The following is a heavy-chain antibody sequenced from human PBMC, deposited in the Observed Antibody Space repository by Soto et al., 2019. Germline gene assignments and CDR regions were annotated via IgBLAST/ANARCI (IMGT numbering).Heavy chain of an antibody. V-gene: IGHV3-23*01. D-gene: IGHD3-10*01. Sequence: GGSLRLSCAASGFTFSSYAMSWVRQAPGKGLEWVSAISGSGGSTYYADSVKGRFTISRDNSKNTLYLQMNSLRAEDTAVYYCAKTPGFMVRGVMHWFDPWGQGTLVTVSS. J-gene: IGHJ5*02. CDR2: ISGSGGST. CDR3: AKTPGFMVRGVMHWFDP. CDR1: GFTFSSYA.